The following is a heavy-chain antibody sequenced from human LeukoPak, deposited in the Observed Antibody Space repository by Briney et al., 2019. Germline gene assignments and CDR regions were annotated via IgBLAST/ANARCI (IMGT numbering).Heavy chain of an antibody. CDR1: GGSVSSGSYY. Sequence: SEALSLTCTVSGGSVSSGSYYWSWIRQPPGKGLEWIGYIYYSGSTYYNPSLKSRVTISVDTSKNQFSLKLSSVTAADTAVYYCAGKSPYYFDYWGQGTLVTVSS. CDR3: AGKSPYYFDY. J-gene: IGHJ4*02. CDR2: IYYSGST. V-gene: IGHV4-30-4*08.